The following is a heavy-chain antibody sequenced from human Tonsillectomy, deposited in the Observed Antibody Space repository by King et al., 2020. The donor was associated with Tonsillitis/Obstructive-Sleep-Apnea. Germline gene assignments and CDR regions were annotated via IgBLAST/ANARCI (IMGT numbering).Heavy chain of an antibody. J-gene: IGHJ4*02. CDR3: ASGMVIDY. D-gene: IGHD1-1*01. Sequence: VQLVESGGGVVQPGRSRRLSCAASGFTFSSYAMHWVRQAPGKGLDWVAVISYDGSNKYYADSVKGRFTISRDNSKNTLYLQMNSLRAEDTAVYYCASGMVIDYWGQGTLVTVSS. CDR2: ISYDGSNK. V-gene: IGHV3-30*04. CDR1: GFTFSSYA.